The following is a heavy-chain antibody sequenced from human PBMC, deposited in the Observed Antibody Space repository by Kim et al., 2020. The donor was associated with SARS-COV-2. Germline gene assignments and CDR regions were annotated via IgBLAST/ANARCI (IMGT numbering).Heavy chain of an antibody. CDR3: ARGVDSFDI. Sequence: DSDTNYSPALQGQVTISVDKSISTAHLQWSSLKASDTAMYYCARGVDSFDIWGKGTMATVSP. V-gene: IGHV5-51*01. J-gene: IGHJ3*02. CDR2: DSDT.